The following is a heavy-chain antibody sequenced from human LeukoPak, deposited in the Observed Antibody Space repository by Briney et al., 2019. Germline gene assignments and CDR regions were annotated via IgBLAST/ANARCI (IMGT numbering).Heavy chain of an antibody. CDR2: IYYSGSA. CDR1: GGSISSGGYY. J-gene: IGHJ4*02. CDR3: ARTDSGGYYNPD. D-gene: IGHD3-22*01. V-gene: IGHV4-31*03. Sequence: PSETLSLTCTVSGGSISSGGYYWNWIRQHPGKGLEWIGYIYYSGSAYYNSSLKSRLSISVDTSKNLFSLTLSSVTAADTAVYYCARTDSGGYYNPDWGQGTLVTVTS.